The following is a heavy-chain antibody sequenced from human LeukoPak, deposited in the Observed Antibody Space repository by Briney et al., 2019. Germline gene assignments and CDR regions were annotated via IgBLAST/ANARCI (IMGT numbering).Heavy chain of an antibody. CDR2: ISVSGGTT. CDR3: AKGYCSTTGCSAGY. J-gene: IGHJ4*02. Sequence: PGGSLRLSCAASGFTFSSYGMSWVRQAPGKGLEWVSAISVSGGTTYYADSVKGRFTISRDNSRNTLYVQMNSLRAEDTAVYFCAKGYCSTTGCSAGYWGQGTLVTVSS. CDR1: GFTFSSYG. D-gene: IGHD2-2*01. V-gene: IGHV3-23*01.